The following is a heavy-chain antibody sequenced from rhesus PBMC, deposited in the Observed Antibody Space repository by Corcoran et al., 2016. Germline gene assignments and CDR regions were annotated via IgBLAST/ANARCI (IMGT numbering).Heavy chain of an antibody. CDR1: GYSISSGYR. Sequence: QLQLQESGPGLVKPSETLSLTCAVSGYSISSGYRWSWIRQPPGKGLEWIGYISYSGSTSYNPSLKSRVTISRDTSKNQFSLKLSSVTAADTAVYYCARDLAGSGSLDYWGQGVLVTVSS. J-gene: IGHJ4*01. V-gene: IGHV4-122*02. CDR3: ARDLAGSGSLDY. CDR2: ISYSGST. D-gene: IGHD6-25*01.